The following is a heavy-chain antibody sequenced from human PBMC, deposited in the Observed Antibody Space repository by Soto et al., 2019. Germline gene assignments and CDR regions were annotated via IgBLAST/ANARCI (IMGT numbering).Heavy chain of an antibody. V-gene: IGHV3-48*01. CDR3: ARDRSRYCSGGSCSLEDY. CDR1: GFTFSSYS. J-gene: IGHJ4*02. D-gene: IGHD2-15*01. CDR2: ISSSSSTI. Sequence: EVQLVESGGGLVQPGGSLRLSCAASGFTFSSYSMNWVRQAPGKGLEWVSYISSSSSTIYYADSVKGRFTISRDNAKNSLYLQMNSLRAEDTAVYYCARDRSRYCSGGSCSLEDYWGQGTLVTVSS.